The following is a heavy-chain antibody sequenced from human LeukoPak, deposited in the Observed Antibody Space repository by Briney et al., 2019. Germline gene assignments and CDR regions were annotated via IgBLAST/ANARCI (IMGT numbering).Heavy chain of an antibody. CDR1: GGSISSGDYY. J-gene: IGHJ4*02. D-gene: IGHD6-19*01. CDR2: IYTSGST. V-gene: IGHV4-30-4*01. CDR3: GRDREGLAVVEL. Sequence: SETLSLTCTVSGGSISSGDYYWSWIRQPPGKGLEWIGRIYTSGSTNYNPSLKSRVTISVDTSNNQFSLKLSSVTAADTAVYYCGRDREGLAVVELWGQGSPVTVSS.